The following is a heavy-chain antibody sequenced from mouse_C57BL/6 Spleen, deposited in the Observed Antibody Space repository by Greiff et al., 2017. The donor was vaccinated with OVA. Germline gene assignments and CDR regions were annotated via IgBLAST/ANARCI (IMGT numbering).Heavy chain of an antibody. CDR3: AIHEGPYYINYGDAMDY. CDR1: GFSLTSYG. Sequence: VKLVESGPGLVAPSPRLSITCTASGFSLTSYGVHWVRQPPGQGLEWLVVIWSDGSTTYNSAPISRLSISKDNSKCQVFLKMNSLQTDDTAMYYCAIHEGPYYINYGDAMDYWGQGTSVTVSS. D-gene: IGHD2-5*01. CDR2: IWSDGST. J-gene: IGHJ4*01. V-gene: IGHV2-6-1*01.